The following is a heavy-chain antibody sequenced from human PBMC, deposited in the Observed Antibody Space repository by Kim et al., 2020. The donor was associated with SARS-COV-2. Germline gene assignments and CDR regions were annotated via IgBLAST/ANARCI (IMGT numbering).Heavy chain of an antibody. CDR3: AKGGTYYYDSSGYYSDY. CDR2: ISWNSGSI. Sequence: GGSLRLSCAASGFTFGDYAMHWVRQAPGKGLEWVSGISWNSGSIGYADSVKGRFTISRYNAKNPLYLQMNSLRAEDTALYYCAKGGTYYYDSSGYYSDYWGQGTLVTVSS. J-gene: IGHJ4*02. CDR1: GFTFGDYA. V-gene: IGHV3-9*01. D-gene: IGHD3-22*01.